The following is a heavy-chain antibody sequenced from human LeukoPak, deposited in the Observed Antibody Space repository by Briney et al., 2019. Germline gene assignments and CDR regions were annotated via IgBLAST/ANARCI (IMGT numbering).Heavy chain of an antibody. CDR3: ARAHF. Sequence: GGSLRLSCGASGFYFSGYSMNWVRQAPGKGLEWVASINSGSTYMYYGDSVKGRFTISRDNAKNSLHLQMDSLRVEDTAVYYCARAHFWGQGTLVTVSS. V-gene: IGHV3-21*01. CDR1: GFYFSGYS. CDR2: INSGSTYM. J-gene: IGHJ4*02.